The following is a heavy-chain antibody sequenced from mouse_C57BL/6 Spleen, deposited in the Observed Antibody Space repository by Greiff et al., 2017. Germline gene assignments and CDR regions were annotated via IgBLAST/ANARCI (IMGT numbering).Heavy chain of an antibody. D-gene: IGHD1-1*01. Sequence: QVQLQQPGAELVRPGSSVKLSCKASGYTFTSYWMHWVKQRPIQGLEWIGNIDPSDSDTHYNQKFKDKATLTVDKSSSTAYMQLSSLTSEDSAVFYCARDYGSSYVDYWGQGTTLTVSS. CDR3: ARDYGSSYVDY. CDR1: GYTFTSYW. J-gene: IGHJ2*01. V-gene: IGHV1-52*01. CDR2: IDPSDSDT.